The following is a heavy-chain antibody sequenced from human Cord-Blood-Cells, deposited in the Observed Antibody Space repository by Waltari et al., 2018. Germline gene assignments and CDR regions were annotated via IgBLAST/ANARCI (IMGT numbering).Heavy chain of an antibody. CDR2: INHSGST. D-gene: IGHD2-8*02. CDR3: ARATGGTFYYGMDV. Sequence: QVQLQQWGAGLLKPSETLSLTCAVYGGSFRGYYWSWSRQPPGKGLEWIGEINHSGSTNYNPSLKSRVTISVDTSKNQFSLKLSSVTAADTAVYYCARATGGTFYYGMDVWGQGTTVTVSS. CDR1: GGSFRGYY. V-gene: IGHV4-34*01. J-gene: IGHJ6*02.